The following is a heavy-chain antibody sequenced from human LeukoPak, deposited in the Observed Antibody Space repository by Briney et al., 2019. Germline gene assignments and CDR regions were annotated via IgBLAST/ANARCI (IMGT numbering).Heavy chain of an antibody. CDR2: IRYDGSNK. CDR1: GFTFSSYG. CDR3: AKDLLSIAAAGPGY. V-gene: IGHV3-30*02. J-gene: IGHJ4*02. Sequence: GGSLRLSCAASGFTFSSYGMHWVRQAPGKGLEWVAFIRYDGSNKYYADSVKGRFTISRDNSKNTLYLQMNSLRAEDTAVYYCAKDLLSIAAAGPGYWGQGTLVTVSS. D-gene: IGHD6-13*01.